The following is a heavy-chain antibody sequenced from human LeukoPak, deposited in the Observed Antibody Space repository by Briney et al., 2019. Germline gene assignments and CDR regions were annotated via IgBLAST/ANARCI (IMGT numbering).Heavy chain of an antibody. CDR3: AREASMVRGVPSMDY. D-gene: IGHD3-10*01. CDR2: IYYSGST. J-gene: IGHJ4*02. V-gene: IGHV4-59*12. CDR1: GGSISSYY. Sequence: SETLSLTCTVSGGSISSYYWSWIRQPPGKGLEWIGYIYYSGSTYYNPSLKSRVTISVDTSKNQFSLKLSSVTAADTAVYYCAREASMVRGVPSMDYWGQGTLVTVSS.